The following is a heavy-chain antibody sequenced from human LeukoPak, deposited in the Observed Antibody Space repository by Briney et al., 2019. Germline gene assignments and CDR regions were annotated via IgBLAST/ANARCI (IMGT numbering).Heavy chain of an antibody. Sequence: PGGSLRLSCAASGSGVSINYMSWVRQAPGKGLEWVSVVYSSGTTDYTDSVKGRFTISRDNSENTLYLQMSSLRPGDTAVYYCAAKGPGYTGSYVFAHWGQGTLVTVSS. CDR2: VYSSGTT. V-gene: IGHV3-66*01. CDR1: GSGVSINY. D-gene: IGHD1-26*01. CDR3: AAKGPGYTGSYVFAH. J-gene: IGHJ4*02.